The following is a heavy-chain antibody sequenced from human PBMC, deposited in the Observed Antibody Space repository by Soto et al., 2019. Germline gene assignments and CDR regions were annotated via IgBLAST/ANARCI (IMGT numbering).Heavy chain of an antibody. CDR3: ARDHYGSGFD. CDR2: IIPIFGTA. Sequence: VQLLESGGGLVQPGGSLRLSCAASGFTFSSYAISWVRQAPGQGLEWMGGIIPIFGTANYGQKLQGRVTITADESTTTAYMELSSVRSEDTSVYYCARDHYGSGFDWGQGTLVTVSS. J-gene: IGHJ4*02. D-gene: IGHD3-10*01. CDR1: GFTFSSYA. V-gene: IGHV1-69*01.